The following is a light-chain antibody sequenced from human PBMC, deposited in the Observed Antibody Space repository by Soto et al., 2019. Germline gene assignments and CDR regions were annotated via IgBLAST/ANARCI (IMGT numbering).Light chain of an antibody. Sequence: EFVLTQSPGTLSLSPGERATLSCRDSQNVDSNYLAWYQQKRGQAPRLLILGASTRATGIPARFSGSGSGTEFTLSISSLQSEDFAVYYCKQYKEWPPFTFGQGTRLEIK. V-gene: IGKV3-15*01. CDR3: KQYKEWPPFT. CDR1: QNVDSN. CDR2: GAS. J-gene: IGKJ5*01.